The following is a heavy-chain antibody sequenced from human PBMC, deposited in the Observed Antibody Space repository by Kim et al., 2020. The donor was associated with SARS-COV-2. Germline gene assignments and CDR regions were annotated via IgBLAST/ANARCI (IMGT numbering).Heavy chain of an antibody. D-gene: IGHD6-13*01. J-gene: IGHJ3*02. Sequence: GGSLRLSCVVSGFTLDTYGMSWVRQAPGKGLEWVSAISGRGGNAFYADSVRGRFTISRDTSKNTLYLQMTSLRAEDAAIYYCAKALSSRWYGVLLPFD. CDR3: AKALSSRWYGVLLPFD. CDR1: GFTLDTYG. V-gene: IGHV3-23*01. CDR2: ISGRGGNA.